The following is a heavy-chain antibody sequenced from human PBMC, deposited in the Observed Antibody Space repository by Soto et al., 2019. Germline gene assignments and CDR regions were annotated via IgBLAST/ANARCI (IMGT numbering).Heavy chain of an antibody. J-gene: IGHJ3*02. D-gene: IGHD3-9*01. CDR1: GFTFSSYW. Sequence: GGSLRLSCAASGFTFSSYWMSWVRQAPGKGLEWVANIKQDGSEKYYVDSVKGRFTISRDNAKNSLYLQMNSLRAEDTAVYYCARDYAGRYFDWLGDAFDIWGQGTMVTVSS. CDR2: IKQDGSEK. V-gene: IGHV3-7*01. CDR3: ARDYAGRYFDWLGDAFDI.